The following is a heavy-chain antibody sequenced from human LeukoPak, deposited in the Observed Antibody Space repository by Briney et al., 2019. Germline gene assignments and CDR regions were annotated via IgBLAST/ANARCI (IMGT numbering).Heavy chain of an antibody. CDR1: GFTLNNYW. CDR2: IKPDGSAQ. J-gene: IGHJ6*04. V-gene: IGHV3-7*01. CDR3: AELGITMIGGV. D-gene: IGHD3-10*02. Sequence: PGGSLRLSCAASGFTLNNYWMSWFRQAPGKGLEWVANIKPDGSAQFYLDSVKGRFTISRDNSKNTLYLQMNSLRAEDTAVYYCAELGITMIGGVWGRGTTVTISS.